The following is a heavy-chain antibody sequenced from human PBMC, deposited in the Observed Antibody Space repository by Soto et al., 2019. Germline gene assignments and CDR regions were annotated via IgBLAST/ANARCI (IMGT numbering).Heavy chain of an antibody. D-gene: IGHD4-17*01. CDR3: VKGCRPTVTTDAFDI. V-gene: IGHV3-23*01. J-gene: IGHJ3*02. CDR2: ISGSGGST. Sequence: PGGSLRLSCAPSGFTFSSYAMSWVRQAPGKGLEWVSAISGSGGSTYYADSVKGRFTISRDNSKNTLYLQMNSLRAEDTAVYYCVKGCRPTVTTDAFDIWGQGTMVTVSS. CDR1: GFTFSSYA.